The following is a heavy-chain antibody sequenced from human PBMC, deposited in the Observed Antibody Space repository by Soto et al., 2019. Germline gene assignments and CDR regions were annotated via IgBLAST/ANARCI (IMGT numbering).Heavy chain of an antibody. V-gene: IGHV1-3*01. CDR1: GYTFTSYA. CDR3: ARDGLGTQYYDFWSGYYPYNWFDP. J-gene: IGHJ5*02. Sequence: ASVKVSCKSSGYTFTSYAMHCVLQAHGQRLEWMGWINACNGNTKYSQKFQGRVTITRDTSASTAYMELSSLRSEDTAVYYCARDGLGTQYYDFWSGYYPYNWFDPWGQGTLVTVSS. CDR2: INACNGNT. D-gene: IGHD3-3*01.